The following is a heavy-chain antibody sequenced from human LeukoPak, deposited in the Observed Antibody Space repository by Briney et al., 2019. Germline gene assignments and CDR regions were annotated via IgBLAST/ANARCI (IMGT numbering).Heavy chain of an antibody. CDR3: ARDYCSGGSCYFDY. CDR1: GFTFSSYS. D-gene: IGHD2-15*01. V-gene: IGHV3-21*01. CDR2: ISSSSSYI. J-gene: IGHJ4*02. Sequence: GGSLRLSCAASGFTFSSYSMNWVRQAPGKGLEWVSSISSSSSYIYYADSVKGRFTISRDNAKNSLYLQMNSLRAEDTAVYYCARDYCSGGSCYFDYWGQGTLVTVSS.